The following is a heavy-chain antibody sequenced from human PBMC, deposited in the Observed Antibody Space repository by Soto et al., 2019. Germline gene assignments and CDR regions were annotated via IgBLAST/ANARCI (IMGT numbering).Heavy chain of an antibody. Sequence: PSETLSLTCTVSGGSINSGGYYWSWIRQHPGKGLEWIGYIYYSGSTYYNPSLKSRVTISVDTSKNQFSLKLSSVTAADTAVYYCARESRGDFWSGYFVEYYYYGMDVWGQGTTVTVSS. CDR2: IYYSGST. J-gene: IGHJ6*02. CDR3: ARESRGDFWSGYFVEYYYYGMDV. CDR1: GGSINSGGYY. D-gene: IGHD3-3*01. V-gene: IGHV4-31*03.